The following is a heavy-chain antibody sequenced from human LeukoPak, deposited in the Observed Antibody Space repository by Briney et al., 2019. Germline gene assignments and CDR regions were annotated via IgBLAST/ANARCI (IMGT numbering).Heavy chain of an antibody. Sequence: GGCLRLSCGASGFTFSNYWMSWVRQAPGKGLEWVANIKEDGREEYYVDSVKGRFTISRDNAKNSLYLQMNSLRAEDTAVYYCARTLRTFNWFDPWGQGTLVTVSS. CDR3: ARTLRTFNWFDP. CDR1: GFTFSNYW. D-gene: IGHD3-16*01. J-gene: IGHJ5*02. V-gene: IGHV3-7*01. CDR2: IKEDGREE.